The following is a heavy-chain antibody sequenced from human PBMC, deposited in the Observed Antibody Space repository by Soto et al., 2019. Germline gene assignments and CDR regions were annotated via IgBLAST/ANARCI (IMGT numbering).Heavy chain of an antibody. Sequence: GGSLRLSCAASGFTFSSYGMHWVRQATGKGLEWVAVISYDGSNKYYADSVKGRFTISRDNSKNTLYLQMNSLRAEDTAVYYCAGGYSSGWYLNSYYYYGMDVWGQGTTVTVSS. J-gene: IGHJ6*02. CDR2: ISYDGSNK. V-gene: IGHV3-30*03. CDR1: GFTFSSYG. D-gene: IGHD6-19*01. CDR3: AGGYSSGWYLNSYYYYGMDV.